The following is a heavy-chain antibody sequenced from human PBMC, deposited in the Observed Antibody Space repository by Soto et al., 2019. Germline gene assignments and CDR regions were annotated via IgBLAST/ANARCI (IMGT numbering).Heavy chain of an antibody. CDR1: GYSFTSYW. V-gene: IGHV5-51*01. J-gene: IGHJ6*02. D-gene: IGHD6-19*01. CDR2: IYPGDSDT. Sequence: GESLKISCKGSGYSFTSYWIGWARQMPGKGLEWMGIIYPGDSDTRYSPSFQGQVTISADKSISTAYLQWSSLKALDTAMYYCARLKAAVAGTVSYYYGMAVWGQGTTVTVS. CDR3: ARLKAAVAGTVSYYYGMAV.